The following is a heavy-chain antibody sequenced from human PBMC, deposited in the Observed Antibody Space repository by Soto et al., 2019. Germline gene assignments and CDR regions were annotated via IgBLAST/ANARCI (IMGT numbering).Heavy chain of an antibody. CDR3: ARLMPTVILGAFEV. J-gene: IGHJ3*01. Sequence: PSETLSLTCTVSGDSVSSDYWSWIRQPPGKRLEWIGFIYNSETTNYNPSLNSRVTISVDTSKNQFSLNLSSVTAADTAVYYCARLMPTVILGAFEVWGQGTMVTVSS. CDR1: GDSVSSDY. CDR2: IYNSETT. D-gene: IGHD2-21*01. V-gene: IGHV4-59*02.